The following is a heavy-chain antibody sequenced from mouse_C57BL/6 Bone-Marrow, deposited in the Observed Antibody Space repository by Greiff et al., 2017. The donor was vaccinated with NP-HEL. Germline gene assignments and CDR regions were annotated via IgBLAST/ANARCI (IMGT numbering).Heavy chain of an antibody. CDR2: IYPGDGDT. J-gene: IGHJ1*03. D-gene: IGHD1-1*01. CDR3: AKNYYGSSYWYFDV. V-gene: IGHV1-82*01. Sequence: VKLQESGPELVKPGASVKISCKASGYAFSSSWMNWVKQRPGKGLEWIGRIYPGDGDTNYNGKFKGKATLTADKSSSTAYMQLSSLTSEDSAVYFCAKNYYGSSYWYFDVWGTGTTVTVSS. CDR1: GYAFSSSW.